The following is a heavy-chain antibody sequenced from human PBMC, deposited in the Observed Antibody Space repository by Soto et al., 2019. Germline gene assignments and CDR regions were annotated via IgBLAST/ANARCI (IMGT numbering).Heavy chain of an antibody. Sequence: PGGSLRLSCAASGFSFGTYAMSWVRQAPGKGLEWVSAISGSGGSTYYADSVKGRFTISRDNPKNTLYLQMNSLRAEDTAVYYSARRSSGWYFDYWGQGTLVTVSS. J-gene: IGHJ4*02. CDR2: ISGSGGST. V-gene: IGHV3-23*01. CDR3: ARRSSGWYFDY. D-gene: IGHD6-19*01. CDR1: GFSFGTYA.